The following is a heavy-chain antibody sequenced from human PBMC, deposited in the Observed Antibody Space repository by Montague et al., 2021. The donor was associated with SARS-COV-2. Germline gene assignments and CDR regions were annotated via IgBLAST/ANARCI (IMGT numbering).Heavy chain of an antibody. CDR1: GGSISSSNYY. V-gene: IGHV4-39*02. Sequence: SETLSLTCTVSGGSISSSNYYWDWIRQPPGKGLEWIGSIYDSGGTYYNPSLKSRVTISVDTSKNHFSLKLSSVTAADTAVYYCARRGRKLLPVATTIGGFDIWGQGTMVTVPS. D-gene: IGHD5-12*01. CDR3: ARRGRKLLPVATTIGGFDI. J-gene: IGHJ3*02. CDR2: IYDSGGT.